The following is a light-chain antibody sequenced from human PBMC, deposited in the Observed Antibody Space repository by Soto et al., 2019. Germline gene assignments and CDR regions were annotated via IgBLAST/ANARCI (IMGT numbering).Light chain of an antibody. CDR2: GAS. Sequence: EIVLTQSPGTLSLSPGERATLSCRASQSVSSSYLAWYQQKPGQAPRLLIYGASSRATGIPDRFSGSGSGTDFTFTISSLQPEDIATYYCQQYDNLPTFGQGTKVDIK. V-gene: IGKV3-20*01. J-gene: IGKJ1*01. CDR3: QQYDNLPT. CDR1: QSVSSSY.